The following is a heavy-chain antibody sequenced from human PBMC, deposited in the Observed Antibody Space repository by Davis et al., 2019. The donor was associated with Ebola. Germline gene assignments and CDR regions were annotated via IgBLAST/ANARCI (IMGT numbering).Heavy chain of an antibody. CDR1: GFSFSTYD. CDR3: VTDKYGPGGDWFDP. J-gene: IGHJ5*02. D-gene: IGHD1-14*01. Sequence: GESLKISCAASGFSFSTYDMNWVRQAPGKGLEWVSSIGSSSSYILYAESVKGRFTISRDNAKNALYLQMNSLTAEDTAVYYCVTDKYGPGGDWFDPWGQGTLVTVSS. V-gene: IGHV3-21*01. CDR2: IGSSSSYI.